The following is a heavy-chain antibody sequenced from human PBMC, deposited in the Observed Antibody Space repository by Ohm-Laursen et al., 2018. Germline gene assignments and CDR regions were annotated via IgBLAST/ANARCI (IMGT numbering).Heavy chain of an antibody. CDR1: GSTFSSYE. D-gene: IGHD3-16*01. Sequence: SLRLSCAASGSTFSSYEMNWVRQAPGKGLEWVSYISSSGSTIYYADSVKGRFTISRDNAKNSLYLQMNSLRAEDTAVYYCARDPVRGLTDYWGQGTLVTVSS. CDR3: ARDPVRGLTDY. J-gene: IGHJ4*02. CDR2: ISSSGSTI. V-gene: IGHV3-48*03.